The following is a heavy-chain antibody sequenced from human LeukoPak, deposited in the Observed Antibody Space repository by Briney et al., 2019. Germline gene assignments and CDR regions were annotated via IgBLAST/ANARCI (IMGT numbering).Heavy chain of an antibody. J-gene: IGHJ3*02. CDR3: ARGSWKKGNAFDI. Sequence: SETLSLTCAVSGGSISSSNWWSWVRQPPGKGLEWIGEIYHSGSTNYNPSLRSRVTISVDKSKNQFSLKLSSVTAADTAVYYCARGSWKKGNAFDIWGQGTMVTVSS. CDR1: GGSISSSNW. V-gene: IGHV4-4*02. D-gene: IGHD1-1*01. CDR2: IYHSGST.